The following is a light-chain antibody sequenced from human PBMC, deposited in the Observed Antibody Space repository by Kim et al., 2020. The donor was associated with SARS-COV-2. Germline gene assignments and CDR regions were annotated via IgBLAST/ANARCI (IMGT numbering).Light chain of an antibody. CDR3: MQGTHWPYS. V-gene: IGKV2-30*01. CDR2: KVS. Sequence: QPASISCRASQSLVYSEGKTYVQWLQQRPGQSPRRLIYKVSNRDSGVPDRFSGSGSGTDFTLTINRVEAEDVAVYYCMQGTHWPYSFGLGTKLEI. CDR1: QSLVYSEGKTY. J-gene: IGKJ2*03.